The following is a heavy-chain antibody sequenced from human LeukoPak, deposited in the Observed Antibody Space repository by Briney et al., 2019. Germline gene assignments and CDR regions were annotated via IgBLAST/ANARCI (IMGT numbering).Heavy chain of an antibody. V-gene: IGHV3-74*01. CDR1: GLTFSSYW. J-gene: IGHJ4*02. Sequence: QPGGSLRLSCAASGLTFSSYWMHWVRQVPGKGLVWVSRIDSDGSSTNYADSVKGRFTISRDNANNTLYLQMNGLRAEDTAVYYCARDLGGGWYFNWGQGTLVTVSS. CDR2: IDSDGSST. D-gene: IGHD2-15*01. CDR3: ARDLGGGWYFN.